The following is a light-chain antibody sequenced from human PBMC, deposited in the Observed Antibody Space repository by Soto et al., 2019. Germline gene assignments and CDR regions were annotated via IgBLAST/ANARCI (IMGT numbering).Light chain of an antibody. V-gene: IGLV2-8*01. CDR1: SSDVGGYNY. CDR3: SSYAGSHNYV. Sequence: QSALTQPASVSGSPGQSIAISCTGTSSDVGGYNYVSWYQHHPGKAPKLMIYDVNKRPSGVPDRFSGSKSGNTASLTVSGLQSEDEADYYCSSYAGSHNYVFGTGTKVTVL. J-gene: IGLJ1*01. CDR2: DVN.